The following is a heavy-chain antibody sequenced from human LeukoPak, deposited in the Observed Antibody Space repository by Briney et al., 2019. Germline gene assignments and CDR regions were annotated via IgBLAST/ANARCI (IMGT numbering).Heavy chain of an antibody. CDR3: ARAFHDLYAFDI. CDR1: GDSISSSNCY. Sequence: KPSETLSLTCTVSGDSISSSNCYWGWIRQPPGKGLEWIGSLYYSGSTYYSPSLKSRVTISVDTSKNQFSLKLSSVTAADTAVYYCARAFHDLYAFDIWGQGTMVTVSS. D-gene: IGHD3/OR15-3a*01. J-gene: IGHJ3*02. V-gene: IGHV4-39*07. CDR2: LYYSGST.